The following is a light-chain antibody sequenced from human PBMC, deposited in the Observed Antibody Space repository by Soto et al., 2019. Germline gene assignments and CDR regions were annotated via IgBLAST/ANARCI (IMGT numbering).Light chain of an antibody. V-gene: IGKV3-20*01. J-gene: IGKJ5*01. CDR3: QQYGGSVPIT. CDR2: GAS. CDR1: QSVSSAY. Sequence: EIVLTQSPGTLSLSPGERATLSCRASQSVSSAYLAWYQQKPGQAPGLLISGASSRATGIPDRFRGGGSGTDFSLTISRLEPEDFAVYYCQQYGGSVPITFGQGTRLDMK.